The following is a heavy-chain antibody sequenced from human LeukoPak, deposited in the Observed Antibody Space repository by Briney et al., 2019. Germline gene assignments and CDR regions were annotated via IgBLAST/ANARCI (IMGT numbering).Heavy chain of an antibody. V-gene: IGHV1-18*01. Sequence: ASVKVSCKASGYTFVKHGISWVRQAPGQGLEWMGWINANTGNTDYAQNFQGRITMTTNPSTSTAYLALRSLTSDDTAVYYCARIKIVEEVVNPWSWGPKKKTLLTPSAYWGQETLVTVSS. CDR1: GYTFVKHG. CDR2: INANTGNT. D-gene: IGHD2-21*01. CDR3: ARIKIVEEVVNPWSWGPKKKTLLTPSAY. J-gene: IGHJ4*02.